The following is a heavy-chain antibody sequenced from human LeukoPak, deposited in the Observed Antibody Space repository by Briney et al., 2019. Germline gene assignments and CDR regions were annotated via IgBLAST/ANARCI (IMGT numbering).Heavy chain of an antibody. Sequence: GGSLRLSCAASGFTFSSYAMSWVRQAPGKGLEWVSAISGSGSSTYYADSVKGRFTISRDNSKNTLYLQMNSLRAEDTAVYYCATGRPAGGYQFDYWGQGTLVTVSS. V-gene: IGHV3-23*01. D-gene: IGHD2-8*02. CDR3: ATGRPAGGYQFDY. CDR2: ISGSGSST. CDR1: GFTFSSYA. J-gene: IGHJ4*02.